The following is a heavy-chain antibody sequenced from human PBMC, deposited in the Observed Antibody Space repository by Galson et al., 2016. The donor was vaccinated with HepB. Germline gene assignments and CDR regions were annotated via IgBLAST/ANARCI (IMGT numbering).Heavy chain of an antibody. Sequence: VKVSCKASGGIFSSHAMSWVRQAPGQGLEWMGGIIPIFGTANYAQKFQGRVTITADETTSTAYMELSSLGSEDTAVYYCARGAAAGMGYYYYYGMDVWGQGTTVTVAS. CDR2: IIPIFGTA. D-gene: IGHD6-13*01. CDR3: ARGAAAGMGYYYYYGMDV. V-gene: IGHV1-69*01. J-gene: IGHJ6*02. CDR1: GGIFSSHA.